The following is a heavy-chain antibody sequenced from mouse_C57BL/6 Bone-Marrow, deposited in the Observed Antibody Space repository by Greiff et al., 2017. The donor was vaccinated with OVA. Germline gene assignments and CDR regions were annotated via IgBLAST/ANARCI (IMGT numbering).Heavy chain of an antibody. J-gene: IGHJ3*01. V-gene: IGHV5-17*01. CDR3: ARNWAPWFAY. CDR1: GFTFSDYG. Sequence: EVMLVESGGGLVKPGGSLKLSCAASGFTFSDYGMHWVRQAPEKGLEWVAYISSGSSTIYYADTVKGRFTISRDNAKNTLFLQMTSLRSEDTAMYYCARNWAPWFAYWGQGTLVTVSA. CDR2: ISSGSSTI. D-gene: IGHD4-1*01.